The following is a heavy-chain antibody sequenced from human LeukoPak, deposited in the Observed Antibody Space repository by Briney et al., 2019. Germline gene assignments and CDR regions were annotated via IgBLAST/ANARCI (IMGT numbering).Heavy chain of an antibody. CDR1: GGSFGGYY. Sequence: SETLSLTCAVYGGSFGGYYWSWIRQPPGKGLEWIGEINHSGSTNYNPSLKSRVTISVDTSKNQFSLKLSSVTAADTAVYYCARGRFRASSSSPQGYWGQGTLVTVSS. D-gene: IGHD6-6*01. J-gene: IGHJ4*02. V-gene: IGHV4-34*01. CDR2: INHSGST. CDR3: ARGRFRASSSSPQGY.